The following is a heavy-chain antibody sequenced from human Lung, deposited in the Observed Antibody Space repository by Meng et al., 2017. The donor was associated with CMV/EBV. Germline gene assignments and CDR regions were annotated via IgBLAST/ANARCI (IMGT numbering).Heavy chain of an antibody. Sequence: SETLSLXCAVYGGSFSGYYWSWIRQPPGKGLEWIGEINHSGSTNYNPSLKSRVTISVDTSKNQFSLKLSSVTAADTAVYYCARGRGFWSGSRYYYYGMDVWGQGXTVTV. CDR1: GGSFSGYY. CDR2: INHSGST. J-gene: IGHJ6*02. D-gene: IGHD3-3*01. CDR3: ARGRGFWSGSRYYYYGMDV. V-gene: IGHV4-34*01.